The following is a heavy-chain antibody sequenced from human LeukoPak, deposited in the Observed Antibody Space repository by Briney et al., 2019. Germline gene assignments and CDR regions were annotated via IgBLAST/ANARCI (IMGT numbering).Heavy chain of an antibody. D-gene: IGHD4/OR15-4a*01. Sequence: GGSLRLSCAASEFTFSSYWMNWVRQAPGEGLEWVANINGDGSGKYYVDSVKGRFTISRDNAKNSLYLQMSSLRAEDTAVYYCRRAHYSASLNWGQGTLVTVAS. V-gene: IGHV3-7*01. CDR2: INGDGSGK. CDR3: RRAHYSASLN. J-gene: IGHJ4*02. CDR1: EFTFSSYW.